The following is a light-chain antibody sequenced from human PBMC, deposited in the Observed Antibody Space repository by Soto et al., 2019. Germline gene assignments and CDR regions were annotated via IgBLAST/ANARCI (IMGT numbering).Light chain of an antibody. Sequence: EIVMTQSPATLSVSPGERATLSCRASQSVSSNLAWYQQKPGQAPRLLIYGASTRATGIPARFSGSGSGTEFTLTISSLQSEDFAVYYCQQDNNWPQTFGQGTK. CDR1: QSVSSN. J-gene: IGKJ1*01. V-gene: IGKV3-15*01. CDR3: QQDNNWPQT. CDR2: GAS.